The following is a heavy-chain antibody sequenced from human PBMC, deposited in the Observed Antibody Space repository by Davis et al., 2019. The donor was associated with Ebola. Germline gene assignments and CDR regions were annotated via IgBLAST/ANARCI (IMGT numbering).Heavy chain of an antibody. V-gene: IGHV4-59*01. CDR1: GGSLSNYY. D-gene: IGHD6-19*01. J-gene: IGHJ4*02. Sequence: GSLRLSCAVYGGSLSNYYWSWIRQSPGKGLEWIAFISNGGRTIYNPSLKSRVTISVDTSKKQFSLKLSSVTAADTAVYYCAREGYSSAWPSFFDYWGQGTLVTVSS. CDR3: AREGYSSAWPSFFDY. CDR2: ISNGGRT.